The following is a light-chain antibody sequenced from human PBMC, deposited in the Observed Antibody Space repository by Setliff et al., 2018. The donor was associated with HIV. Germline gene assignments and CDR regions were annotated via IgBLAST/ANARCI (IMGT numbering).Light chain of an antibody. CDR2: EGS. J-gene: IGLJ2*01. Sequence: QSVLTQPASVSGSPGQSITISCTGTSSDVGSYNLVSWYQQHPGKAPKLMIYEGSKRPSGVSNRFSGPKSGNTASLTISGLQAEDEADYYCCSYAGSSTKFGGGTKVTVL. CDR1: SSDVGSYNL. V-gene: IGLV2-23*01. CDR3: CSYAGSSTK.